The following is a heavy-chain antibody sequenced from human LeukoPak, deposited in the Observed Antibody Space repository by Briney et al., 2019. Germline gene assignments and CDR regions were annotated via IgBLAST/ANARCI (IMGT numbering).Heavy chain of an antibody. J-gene: IGHJ5*02. V-gene: IGHV3-74*01. CDR2: INSDGSST. CDR1: GFTFSSYW. CDR3: ARAHTSSPNWFDP. Sequence: PGGSLRLSCAASGFTFSSYWMHWVRHAPGKGLVWVSRINSDGSSTIYADSVKGRFTISREKAKKTVYVQMNSLRAEDTAVYYCARAHTSSPNWFDPWGQGALVILSS. D-gene: IGHD6-13*01.